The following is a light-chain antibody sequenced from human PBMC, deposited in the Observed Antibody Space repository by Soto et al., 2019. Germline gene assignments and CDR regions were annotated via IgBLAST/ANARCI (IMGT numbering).Light chain of an antibody. CDR2: GAS. Sequence: EIVITQSPATLSVSPGERVTLSCRASQSAISNLAWYQQKPGQAPRLLIYGASSRANGIPDSFSGSVSGTGLTLTISRLEPEDFAVYYGQQYGSSPPWTFGQGTKVDIK. V-gene: IGKV3-20*01. CDR1: QSAISN. J-gene: IGKJ1*01. CDR3: QQYGSSPPWT.